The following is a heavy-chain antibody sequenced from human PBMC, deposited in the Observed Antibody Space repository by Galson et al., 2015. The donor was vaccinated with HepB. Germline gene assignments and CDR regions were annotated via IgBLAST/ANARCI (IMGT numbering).Heavy chain of an antibody. CDR1: GYSFTNYW. D-gene: IGHD6-13*01. Sequence: QSGAEVKKPGESLKISCKGSGYSFTNYWIGWVRQMPGKGLEWMGIIYPGDSDTRYSPSFQGQVTISADKSISTAYLQWSSLRASDSAIYYCARHPSGSSTWFGPLFDYWGQGTLVTVSS. J-gene: IGHJ4*02. CDR2: IYPGDSDT. CDR3: ARHPSGSSTWFGPLFDY. V-gene: IGHV5-51*01.